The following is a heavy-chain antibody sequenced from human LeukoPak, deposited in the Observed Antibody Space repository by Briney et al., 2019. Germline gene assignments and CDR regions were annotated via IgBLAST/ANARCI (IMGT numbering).Heavy chain of an antibody. D-gene: IGHD6-13*01. J-gene: IGHJ4*02. Sequence: PGGSLRLSCAASGFILSSYNMNWVRQAPGKGLEWVSFISSDADAIYYADSVKGRFTISRDNSKNTLYLQMNSLRAEDTAVYYCAKSVSSSYFDYWGQGTLVTVSS. CDR2: ISSDADAI. CDR1: GFILSSYN. V-gene: IGHV3-48*01. CDR3: AKSVSSSYFDY.